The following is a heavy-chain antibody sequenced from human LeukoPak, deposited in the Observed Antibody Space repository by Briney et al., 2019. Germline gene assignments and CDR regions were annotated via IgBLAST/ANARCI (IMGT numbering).Heavy chain of an antibody. V-gene: IGHV4-34*01. D-gene: IGHD2-2*01. J-gene: IGHJ3*02. CDR1: GGSFSGYY. Sequence: SETLSLTCAVYGGSFSGYYWSWIRQPPGKGLEWIGEINHSGSTNYNPSLKSRVTISVDTSKNQFSLKLSSVTAADTAVYYCARHDIVIVPAALYVHGAFDIWGRGTMVTVSS. CDR3: ARHDIVIVPAALYVHGAFDI. CDR2: INHSGST.